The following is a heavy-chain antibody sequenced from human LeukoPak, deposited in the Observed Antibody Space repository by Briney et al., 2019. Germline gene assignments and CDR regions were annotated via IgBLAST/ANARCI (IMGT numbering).Heavy chain of an antibody. Sequence: SETLSLTCTVSGGSISSGDYYWSWIRQPPGKGLEWIGYIYYSGSTYYNPFLKSRVTISVDTSKNQFSLRPSSVTAADTAVYYCARDTPSGYYYDYWGQGTLVTVSS. D-gene: IGHD3-10*01. CDR2: IYYSGST. CDR3: ARDTPSGYYYDY. V-gene: IGHV4-30-4*01. CDR1: GGSISSGDYY. J-gene: IGHJ4*02.